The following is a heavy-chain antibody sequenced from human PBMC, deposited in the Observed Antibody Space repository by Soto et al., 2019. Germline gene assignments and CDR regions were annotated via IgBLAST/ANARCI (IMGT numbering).Heavy chain of an antibody. CDR1: GYTFTSYY. D-gene: IGHD6-6*01. CDR3: ARDGGDLIAAWGLANYYGMDV. J-gene: IGHJ6*02. V-gene: IGHV1-46*01. Sequence: QVQLVQSGAEVKKPGASVKVSCKASGYTFTSYYMHWVRQAPGQGLEWMGIINPSGGSTSYAQKFQGRVTMTRDTSTSTVYMELSSLRSEDTAVYYCARDGGDLIAAWGLANYYGMDVWGQGTTVTVSS. CDR2: INPSGGST.